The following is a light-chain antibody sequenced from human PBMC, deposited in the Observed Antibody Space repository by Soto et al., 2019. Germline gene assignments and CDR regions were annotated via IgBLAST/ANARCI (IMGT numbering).Light chain of an antibody. CDR1: QSVGSN. CDR2: GTS. Sequence: EIVMTQSPATLSVSPGERVTLSCRARQSVGSNLAWYQQKPGQVPRLLIYGTSTRATAIPASFSGSGSGTEFTLTISRLQSEDFAVYYCQQYDRWPWTFGQGTKVEIK. V-gene: IGKV3-15*01. CDR3: QQYDRWPWT. J-gene: IGKJ1*01.